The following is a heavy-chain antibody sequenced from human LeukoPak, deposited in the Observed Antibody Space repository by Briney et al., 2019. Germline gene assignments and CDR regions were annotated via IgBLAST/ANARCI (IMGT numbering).Heavy chain of an antibody. D-gene: IGHD6-19*01. CDR1: GYTFTSYA. V-gene: IGHV7-4-1*02. CDR3: ARHLSSGWYFYFDY. Sequence: GASVKVSCKASGYTFTSYAMNWVRQAPGQGLEWMGWINTNTGNPTYAQGFTRRFVLSLDTSVSTAYLQISSLKAEDTAVYYCARHLSSGWYFYFDYWGQGTLVTVSS. J-gene: IGHJ4*02. CDR2: INTNTGNP.